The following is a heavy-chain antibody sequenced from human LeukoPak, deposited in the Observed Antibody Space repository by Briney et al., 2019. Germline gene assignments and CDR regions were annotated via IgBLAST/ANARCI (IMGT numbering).Heavy chain of an antibody. V-gene: IGHV3-15*01. Sequence: SGGSLRLSCAASGFTFSIAWMSWVRQAPGKGLEWVGRIKSRGDGETREYAAPVKDRFIISRDDSKNTLYLQMNSLRTEDTAIYYCAAVGEWLSNAFNTWGQGTLVTVSA. CDR3: AAVGEWLSNAFNT. D-gene: IGHD3-3*01. CDR1: GFTFSIAW. CDR2: IKSRGDGETR. J-gene: IGHJ3*02.